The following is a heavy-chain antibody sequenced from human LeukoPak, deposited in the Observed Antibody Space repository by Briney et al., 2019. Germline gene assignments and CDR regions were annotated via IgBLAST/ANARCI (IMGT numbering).Heavy chain of an antibody. V-gene: IGHV3-23*01. CDR1: GFTFSSYA. J-gene: IGHJ4*02. CDR2: ISGSGGST. Sequence: GGSLRLSCAASGFTFSSYAMSWVRQAPGKGLEWVSAISGSGGSTYYADSVRGRFTISRENYKNTLYLQMNSLRAEDTAVYYCARVGLTVTVDYWGQGTLVTVSS. D-gene: IGHD4-17*01. CDR3: ARVGLTVTVDY.